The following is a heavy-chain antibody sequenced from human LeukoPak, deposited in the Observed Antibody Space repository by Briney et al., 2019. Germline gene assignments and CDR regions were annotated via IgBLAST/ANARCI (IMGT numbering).Heavy chain of an antibody. Sequence: KSSETLSLTCTVSGGSISSYYWSWIRQVPGKGLEWIGYVHYSGSTNYNPSLKSRVTISVDTSKNQFSLKLTSVTAADTAMYYCASGGYSYGYAMQGGWFDPWGQGTLVTVSS. CDR2: VHYSGST. CDR1: GGSISSYY. CDR3: ASGGYSYGYAMQGGWFDP. J-gene: IGHJ5*02. V-gene: IGHV4-59*01. D-gene: IGHD5-18*01.